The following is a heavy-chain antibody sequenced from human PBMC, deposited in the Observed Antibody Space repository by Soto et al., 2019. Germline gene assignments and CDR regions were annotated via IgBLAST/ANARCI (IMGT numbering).Heavy chain of an antibody. CDR1: GFTFTSSA. D-gene: IGHD3-10*01. V-gene: IGHV1-58*02. CDR2: IVVGSGNT. J-gene: IGHJ4*02. Sequence: ASVKVSCKASGFTFTSSAMQWVRQARGRRLEWIGWIVVGSGNTNYAQKFQERVTITRDMSTSTAYMELSSLRSEDTAVYYCAARYYYGSGSLPRHYDYWGQGTLVTVSS. CDR3: AARYYYGSGSLPRHYDY.